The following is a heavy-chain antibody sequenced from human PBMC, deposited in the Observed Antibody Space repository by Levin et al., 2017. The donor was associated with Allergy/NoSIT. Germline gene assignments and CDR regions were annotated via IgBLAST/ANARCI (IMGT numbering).Heavy chain of an antibody. J-gene: IGHJ6*02. CDR3: ARSYPWRTRDGMDV. Sequence: ASVKVSCKASGYTFTDYYIHWVRQAPGQGLEWMGWINPNSGGTNYAHSFQGWVTMTRDTSVSTAYMELSRLTSHDTAVYYCARSYPWRTRDGMDVWGQGTTVAVSS. V-gene: IGHV1-2*04. D-gene: IGHD5-18*01. CDR1: GYTFTDYY. CDR2: INPNSGGT.